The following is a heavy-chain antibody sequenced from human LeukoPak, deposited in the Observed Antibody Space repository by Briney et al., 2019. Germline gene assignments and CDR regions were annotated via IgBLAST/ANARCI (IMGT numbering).Heavy chain of an antibody. CDR1: GFTLSNYA. Sequence: GGSLRLSCAASGFTLSNYAMNWVRQAPGRGLEWVSAISGSGGSTYYADSVKGRFTISRDNSKNTLYLQMNSLRAGDTAVYYCAKDLAGSGSYSFDYWGQGTLVTVSS. D-gene: IGHD1-26*01. CDR2: ISGSGGST. V-gene: IGHV3-23*01. J-gene: IGHJ4*02. CDR3: AKDLAGSGSYSFDY.